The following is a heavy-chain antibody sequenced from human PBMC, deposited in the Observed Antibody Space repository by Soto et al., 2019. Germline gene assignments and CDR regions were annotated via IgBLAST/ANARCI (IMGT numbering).Heavy chain of an antibody. D-gene: IGHD6-13*01. V-gene: IGHV6-1*01. CDR3: ARDTGSSWSTFDY. Sequence: QVHLQQSGPRLPPPSQPLSPTCAISGDSVSSNSAAWNWFRQSPSRGLEWLGRTYYRSNWHNDYAVSVKSRITINQDTSKNQFSLQLNSVTPEDAAVYYCARDTGSSWSTFDYWGQGTLVTISS. CDR1: GDSVSSNSAA. CDR2: TYYRSNWHN. J-gene: IGHJ4*02.